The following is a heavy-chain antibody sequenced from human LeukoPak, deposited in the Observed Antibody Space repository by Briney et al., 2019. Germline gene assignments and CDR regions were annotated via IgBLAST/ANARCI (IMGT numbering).Heavy chain of an antibody. D-gene: IGHD2-15*01. J-gene: IGHJ4*02. CDR1: GVTFSRYW. CDR3: VREPYCSGGSCYTSGFDC. CDR2: IKNDGSRT. V-gene: IGHV3-74*01. Sequence: GGSLRLSCAASGVTFSRYWMHWVRQAPGKRLVWVSRIKNDGSRTTDADAVKGRFTISRDNAKNTLYLQMNSLSADDTAVYYCVREPYCSGGSCYTSGFDCWGQGTLVTVSS.